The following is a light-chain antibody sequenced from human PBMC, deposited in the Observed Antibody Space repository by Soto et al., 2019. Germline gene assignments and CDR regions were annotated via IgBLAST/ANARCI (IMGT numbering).Light chain of an antibody. CDR1: QSVSASY. CDR3: QQYGSSPYT. J-gene: IGKJ2*01. CDR2: GAS. V-gene: IGKV3-20*01. Sequence: EIVLTQSPGTLSLSPGERATLSCRASQSVSASYLAWYQQKPGQAPRVLIYGASSRATGIPDRFSGSGSGTDFPLTISRLEPEDFAVYFCQQYGSSPYTFGQGTKLEI.